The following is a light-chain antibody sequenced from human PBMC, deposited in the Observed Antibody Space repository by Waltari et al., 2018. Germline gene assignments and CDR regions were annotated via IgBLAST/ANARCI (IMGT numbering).Light chain of an antibody. CDR3: QQFDSHPFT. Sequence: DIQMTQSLSSLSASLGDRSTISCQASQEITDYLNWYHQKPGKAPSLLIYDTSNLESGVPSRFSGTGSGTHFTLTLSSLQPEDIGTYYCQQFDSHPFTFGPGTKVD. CDR1: QEITDY. J-gene: IGKJ3*01. V-gene: IGKV1-33*01. CDR2: DTS.